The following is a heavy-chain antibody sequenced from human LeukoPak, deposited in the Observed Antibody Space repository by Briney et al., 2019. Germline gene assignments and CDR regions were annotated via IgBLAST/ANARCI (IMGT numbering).Heavy chain of an antibody. CDR3: AREGTSGTHLNWFDP. CDR2: IYGSVST. CDR1: GGSISSYY. Sequence: SETLSLTCTVSGGSISSYYWSWIRQPPGKGLEWIGHIYGSVSTNYNPSLKSRVTLPVDTSKNQFSLKLSSVTAADTAVYYCAREGTSGTHLNWFDPWGQGTLVTVSS. D-gene: IGHD1-1*01. V-gene: IGHV4-59*01. J-gene: IGHJ5*02.